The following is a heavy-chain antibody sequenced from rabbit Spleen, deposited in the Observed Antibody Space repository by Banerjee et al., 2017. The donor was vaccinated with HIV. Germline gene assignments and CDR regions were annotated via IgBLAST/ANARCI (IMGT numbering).Heavy chain of an antibody. Sequence: QEQLEESGGDLVKPEGSLTLTCTASGFSFSGSYWMSWVRQAPGKGLEWIACIYTGSSGSTYYASWAKGRFTISKTSSTTVTLQMTSLTDADTATYFCARLNGDNGLHLWGQCTLVTVS. D-gene: IGHD2-1*01. CDR3: ARLNGDNGLHL. J-gene: IGHJ3*01. V-gene: IGHV1S45*01. CDR1: GFSFSGSYW. CDR2: IYTGSSGST.